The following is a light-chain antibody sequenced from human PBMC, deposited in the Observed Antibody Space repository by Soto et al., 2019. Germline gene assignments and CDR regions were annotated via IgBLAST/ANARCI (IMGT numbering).Light chain of an antibody. Sequence: QSALTQPASVSGSPGQSITISCTGTSSDVGSYNLVSWYQQHPGKAPKLMIYEGSKRPSGVSNRFSGSKSGSTASLTISGLQAEDEADYYCCSYAGSSTSLYVFGTGTKVTVL. CDR3: CSYAGSSTSLYV. CDR1: SSDVGSYNL. CDR2: EGS. J-gene: IGLJ1*01. V-gene: IGLV2-23*01.